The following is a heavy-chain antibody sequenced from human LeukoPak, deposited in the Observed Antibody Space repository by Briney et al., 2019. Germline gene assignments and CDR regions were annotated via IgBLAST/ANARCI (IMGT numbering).Heavy chain of an antibody. CDR1: GYTFTGYY. J-gene: IGHJ6*03. CDR2: INPNSGGT. D-gene: IGHD3-3*01. Sequence: ASVKVSCKASGYTFTGYYMHWVRQAPGQGLEWMGRINPNSGGTNYAQKFQGRVTMTRDTSISTDYMELSRLRSDDTAVYYCASNRNYDFWSGPDYYMDVWGKGTTVTVSS. CDR3: ASNRNYDFWSGPDYYMDV. V-gene: IGHV1-2*02.